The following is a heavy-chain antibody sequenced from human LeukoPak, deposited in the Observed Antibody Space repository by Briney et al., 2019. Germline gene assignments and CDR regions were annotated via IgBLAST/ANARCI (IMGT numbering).Heavy chain of an antibody. Sequence: GGSLRLSCAASGFTFSRYSMNWVRQAPGKGLEWVSYISSSSSTIYYADSVKGRFTISRDNAKNSLYLQMNSLRAEDTAVYYCARVNTQGVPSPWGQGILVTVSS. CDR3: ARVNTQGVPSP. V-gene: IGHV3-48*01. CDR2: ISSSSSTI. CDR1: GFTFSRYS. J-gene: IGHJ5*02. D-gene: IGHD3-16*01.